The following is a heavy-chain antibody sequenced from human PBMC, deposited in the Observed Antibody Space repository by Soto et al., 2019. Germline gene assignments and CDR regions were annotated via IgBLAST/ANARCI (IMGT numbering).Heavy chain of an antibody. CDR1: GFTYSIYA. Sequence: GGSLRLSCTASGFTYSIYAMTWVRQAPGKGLEWVSVISGSGGEKYYAASVKGRFTISRDNSKNTVYLQMTNLRADDTAVYYCAKEIAVAVATPPEHWGQGTLVTVSS. CDR3: AKEIAVAVATPPEH. CDR2: ISGSGGEK. D-gene: IGHD5-12*01. V-gene: IGHV3-23*01. J-gene: IGHJ4*02.